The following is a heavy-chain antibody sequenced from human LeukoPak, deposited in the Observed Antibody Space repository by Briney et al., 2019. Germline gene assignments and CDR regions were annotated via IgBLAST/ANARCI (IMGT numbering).Heavy chain of an antibody. D-gene: IGHD3-22*01. CDR2: IYDSGGT. V-gene: IGHV4-59*08. CDR3: ARHSPYYYDSSGYLFDY. CDR1: GGSISSYY. J-gene: IGHJ4*02. Sequence: SETLSLTCTVSGGSISSYYWSWIRQPPGKGLEWLGYIYDSGGTNYNPSLNSQVTISLDTSKTPFSLKLSSVTAADTAVYYCARHSPYYYDSSGYLFDYWGQGTLVTVSS.